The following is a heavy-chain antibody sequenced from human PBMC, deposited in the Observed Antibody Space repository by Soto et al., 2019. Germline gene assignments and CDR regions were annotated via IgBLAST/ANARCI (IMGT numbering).Heavy chain of an antibody. CDR3: ARGLKTEYCSSTSCPFDY. CDR2: ISAYNGNT. V-gene: IGHV1-18*01. Sequence: ASVKVSCKASGYTFTSYGISWVRQAPGKGLERMGWISAYNGNTNYAQKLQGRVTMTTDTSTSTAYMELRSLRSDDTAVYCFARGLKTEYCSSTSCPFDYWGQGTLVTVSS. CDR1: GYTFTSYG. D-gene: IGHD2-2*01. J-gene: IGHJ4*02.